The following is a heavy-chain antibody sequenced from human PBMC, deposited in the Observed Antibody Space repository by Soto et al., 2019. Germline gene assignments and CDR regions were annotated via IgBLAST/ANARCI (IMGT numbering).Heavy chain of an antibody. CDR1: GFTFSSYA. CDR2: ISSNGGST. V-gene: IGHV3-64D*08. D-gene: IGHD1-1*01. J-gene: IGHJ3*02. CDR3: VTTGPTYNWNDGPYAFDI. Sequence: GGSLRLSCSASGFTFSSYAMHWVRQAPGKGLEYVSAISSNGGSTYYADSVKGRFTISRDNSKNTLYLQMSSLRAEDTAVYYCVTTGPTYNWNDGPYAFDIWGQGTMVTVSS.